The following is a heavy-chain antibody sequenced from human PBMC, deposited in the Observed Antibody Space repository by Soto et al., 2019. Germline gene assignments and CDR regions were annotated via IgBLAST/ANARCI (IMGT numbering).Heavy chain of an antibody. CDR1: GFTFGNYA. J-gene: IGHJ5*02. D-gene: IGHD4-17*01. V-gene: IGHV3-23*01. Sequence: PGGSLRLSCAASGFTFGNYAMTWARQAPGKGLEWVSSLLRSGSSAYYADSVRGRFTISSDTSANSLYLQMDNLRAEDTAIYYCAKDAISGDGIWLMDSWGQGTVVTFSS. CDR3: AKDAISGDGIWLMDS. CDR2: LLRSGSSA.